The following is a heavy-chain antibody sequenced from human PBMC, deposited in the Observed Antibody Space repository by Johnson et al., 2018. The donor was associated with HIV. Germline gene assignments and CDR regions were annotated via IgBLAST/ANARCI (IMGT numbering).Heavy chain of an antibody. D-gene: IGHD2-15*01. J-gene: IGHJ3*01. Sequence: VQLVESGGGLVKPGGSLRLSCAASGFTFSNAWMSWVRQAPGKGLEWVGRIKSKTDGGTTDYAAPVKDRFTISRDDSKNTLYLQMNSLKTEDTAVYYCTTEKGYCNPTCNSVAFDLWGQGTMVTVSS. V-gene: IGHV3-15*01. CDR2: IKSKTDGGTT. CDR1: GFTFSNAW. CDR3: TTEKGYCNPTCNSVAFDL.